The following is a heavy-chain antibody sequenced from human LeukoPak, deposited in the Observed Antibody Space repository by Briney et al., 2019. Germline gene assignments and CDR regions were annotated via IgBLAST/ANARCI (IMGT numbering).Heavy chain of an antibody. Sequence: SETLSLTCTVSGYSISSGYYWGWIRQPPGKGLEWIGSIYHSGSTYYNPSLKSRVTISVDTSKNQFSLKLSSVTAADTAVYYCARTYLRFLEWSLDYWGQGTLVTVSS. D-gene: IGHD3-3*01. J-gene: IGHJ4*02. CDR3: ARTYLRFLEWSLDY. CDR1: GYSISSGYY. V-gene: IGHV4-38-2*02. CDR2: IYHSGST.